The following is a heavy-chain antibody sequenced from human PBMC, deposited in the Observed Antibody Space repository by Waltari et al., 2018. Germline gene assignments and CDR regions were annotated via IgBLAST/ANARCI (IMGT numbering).Heavy chain of an antibody. V-gene: IGHV4-61*02. CDR2: IYTSGST. D-gene: IGHD3-22*01. J-gene: IGHJ6*03. CDR3: ARDGYYDSSGSNYYYYYYMDV. Sequence: QVQLQESGPGLVKPSQTLSLTCTVSGGSISSGSYYWSWLRQPAGKGLEWIGRIYTSGSTNYNPSLKSRVTISVDTSKNQFSLKLSSVTAADTAVYYCARDGYYDSSGSNYYYYYYMDVWGKGTTVTVSS. CDR1: GGSISSGSYY.